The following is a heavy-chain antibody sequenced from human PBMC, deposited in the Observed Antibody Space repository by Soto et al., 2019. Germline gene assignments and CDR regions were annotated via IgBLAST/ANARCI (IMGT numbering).Heavy chain of an antibody. Sequence: LSLTCAVYGGSFSGYYWSWIRQPPGKGPEWIGEINHSGSTNYNPSLKSRVTISVDTSKNQFSLKLSSVTAADTAVYYCAKRGYSYGPFDYWGQGTLVTVSS. V-gene: IGHV4-34*01. D-gene: IGHD5-18*01. J-gene: IGHJ4*02. CDR2: INHSGST. CDR1: GGSFSGYY. CDR3: AKRGYSYGPFDY.